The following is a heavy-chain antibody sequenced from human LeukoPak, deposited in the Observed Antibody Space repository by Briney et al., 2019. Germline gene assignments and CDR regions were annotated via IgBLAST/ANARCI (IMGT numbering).Heavy chain of an antibody. Sequence: PGRSLRLSCAGSGFTFDNYGMHWVRQAPGKGLEWVSGISWNSGSLAYADSVKGRFTISRDNAKNSLYLQMNSLRAEDTALYYCAKVITIFGVLIEVDAFDIWGPGTMVTVSS. J-gene: IGHJ3*02. CDR2: ISWNSGSL. CDR3: AKVITIFGVLIEVDAFDI. D-gene: IGHD3-3*01. V-gene: IGHV3-9*01. CDR1: GFTFDNYG.